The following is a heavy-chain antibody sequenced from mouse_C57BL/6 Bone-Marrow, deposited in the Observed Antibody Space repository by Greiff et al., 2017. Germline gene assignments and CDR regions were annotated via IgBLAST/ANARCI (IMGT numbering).Heavy chain of an antibody. CDR1: GYTFTSYW. V-gene: IGHV1-55*01. D-gene: IGHD2-12*01. CDR3: ASSGYPYSFSFDY. J-gene: IGHJ2*01. CDR2: IYPGSGST. Sequence: VKLQESGAELVKPGASVKMSCKASGYTFTSYWITWVKQRPGQGLEWIGDIYPGSGSTNYNEKFKSKATLTVDTSSSTAYMQLSSLTSEDSAVXYCASSGYPYSFSFDYWGQGTTLTVSS.